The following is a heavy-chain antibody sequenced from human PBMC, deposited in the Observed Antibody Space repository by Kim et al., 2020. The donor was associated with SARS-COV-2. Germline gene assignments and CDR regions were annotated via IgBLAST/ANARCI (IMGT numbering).Heavy chain of an antibody. D-gene: IGHD3-16*01. V-gene: IGHV3-30*18. CDR2: IRHDGSNT. CDR3: VKGWGTLTD. J-gene: IGHJ4*02. Sequence: GGSLRLSCAASGFSYSDFGMHWVRQAPSKGLEWVAVIRHDGSNTYSADSVKGRFTISRDNSKNTLFLQMNSLRVEDTAVYYCVKGWGTLTDWGQGTLVTVSS. CDR1: GFSYSDFG.